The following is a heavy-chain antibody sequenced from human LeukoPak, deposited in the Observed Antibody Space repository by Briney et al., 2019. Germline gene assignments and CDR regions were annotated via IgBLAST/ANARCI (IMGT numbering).Heavy chain of an antibody. CDR3: ARTIYYYESTSYFSDAFDV. CDR1: GFTLSGHS. J-gene: IGHJ3*01. D-gene: IGHD3-22*01. V-gene: IGHV3-21*01. Sequence: GGSLRLSCAATGFTLSGHSMNWVRQAPGKGLDWVSSISPTSAYIYYQDSVKGRFTISRDDAKISLYLEMDSLRAEDTAVYYCARTIYYYESTSYFSDAFDVWGQGTMVTVSS. CDR2: ISPTSAYI.